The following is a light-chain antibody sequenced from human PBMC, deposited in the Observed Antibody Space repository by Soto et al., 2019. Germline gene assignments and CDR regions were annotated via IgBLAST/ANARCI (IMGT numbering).Light chain of an antibody. Sequence: QSALTQPASVSGSPGQSITISCTGTSSDVGSYNLVSWYQQHPGKAPKLMIYEVSKRPSGVSNRFSGSKSGKTASLTISGLQAEDEADYYCCSYAGSSTLVFGGGT. J-gene: IGLJ2*01. CDR1: SSDVGSYNL. V-gene: IGLV2-23*02. CDR2: EVS. CDR3: CSYAGSSTLV.